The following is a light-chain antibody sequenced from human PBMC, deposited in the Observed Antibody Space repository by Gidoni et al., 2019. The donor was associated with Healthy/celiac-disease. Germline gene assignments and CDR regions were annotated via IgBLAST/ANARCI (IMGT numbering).Light chain of an antibody. CDR3: QQCGSSPST. J-gene: IGKJ1*01. CDR1: QSVSSSY. Sequence: IALTQSPGTLSLSPGERATLSCRASQSVSSSYLAWYQQKPGQAPRLLIYGASSRATGIPDRFSGSGSGTDFTLTISRLEPEDFAVYYCQQCGSSPSTFGQGTKVEIK. V-gene: IGKV3-20*01. CDR2: GAS.